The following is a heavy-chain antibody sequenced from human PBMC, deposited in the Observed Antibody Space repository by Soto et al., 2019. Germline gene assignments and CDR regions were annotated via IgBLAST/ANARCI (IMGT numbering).Heavy chain of an antibody. Sequence: XSVKVSCKASGYNFTSYGISWVRQAPGQGLEWMGWISPHNDRTKYARRFQDRVTMTTETPTSTVYMELGSLRSDDTAVYYCARDLYYSSGRYFDHDAFDIWGQGSVVTVS. J-gene: IGHJ3*02. CDR3: ARDLYYSSGRYFDHDAFDI. CDR2: ISPHNDRT. D-gene: IGHD6-19*01. V-gene: IGHV1-18*01. CDR1: GYNFTSYG.